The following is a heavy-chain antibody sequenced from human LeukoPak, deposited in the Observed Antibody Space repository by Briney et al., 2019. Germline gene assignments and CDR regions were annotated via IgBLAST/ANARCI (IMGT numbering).Heavy chain of an antibody. Sequence: PGGSLRLSCAASGFTFSSYAMSWVRQAPGKGLEWVSGIGGSGGNTYYADSVTGRFTISRDNSKNTLYLQMNSLRAEDTAVYYCAKGGSGSPFDHWGQGTQVTVSS. CDR2: IGGSGGNT. D-gene: IGHD3-10*01. CDR1: GFTFSSYA. J-gene: IGHJ4*02. V-gene: IGHV3-23*01. CDR3: AKGGSGSPFDH.